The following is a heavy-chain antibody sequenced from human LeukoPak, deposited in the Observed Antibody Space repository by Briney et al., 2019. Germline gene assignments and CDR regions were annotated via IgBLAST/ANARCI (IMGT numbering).Heavy chain of an antibody. J-gene: IGHJ2*01. Sequence: ASVKVSCKASGYTFTDYYMHWVRQAPGQGLEWMEWINPNSGGTNYAQKFQGRVTMTRDTSISTAYMELSRLRNDDTAVYYCARDLALDYFDLWGRGTLVTVSS. V-gene: IGHV1-2*02. CDR3: ARDLALDYFDL. CDR2: INPNSGGT. CDR1: GYTFTDYY. D-gene: IGHD2-2*03.